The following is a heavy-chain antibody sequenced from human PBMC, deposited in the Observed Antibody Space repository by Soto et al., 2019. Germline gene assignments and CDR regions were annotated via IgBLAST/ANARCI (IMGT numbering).Heavy chain of an antibody. J-gene: IGHJ5*02. CDR3: ARMGLHLGELSRNWCDP. V-gene: IGHV4-31*03. Sequence: QVQLQESGPGLVKPSQTLSLSCSISGGSITSANYYWTWIRLFPGKGLEWIGYIYSSGTTHYNPSLKSRATISLDTTNNQFSLEVKSATAADTAVYYCARMGLHLGELSRNWCDPWGQGSLVTVSS. CDR2: IYSSGTT. CDR1: GGSITSANYY. D-gene: IGHD3-16*02.